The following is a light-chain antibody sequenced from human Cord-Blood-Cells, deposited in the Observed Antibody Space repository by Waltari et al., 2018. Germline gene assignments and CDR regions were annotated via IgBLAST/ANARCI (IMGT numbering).Light chain of an antibody. CDR3: QQYYSTPWT. CDR1: QSVLYSSNNKNY. CDR2: WAS. J-gene: IGKJ1*01. V-gene: IGKV4-1*01. Sequence: EIVMTQSTDSLDVSLSERATINCKSSQSVLYSSNNKNYLAWYQQKPGQAPKLLIYWASTRESGVPDRFSGSGSGTDFTLTISSLQAEDVAVYYCQQYYSTPWTFGQGTKVEIK.